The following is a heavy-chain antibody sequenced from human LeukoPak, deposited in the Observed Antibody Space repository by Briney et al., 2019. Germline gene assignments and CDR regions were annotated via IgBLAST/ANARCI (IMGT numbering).Heavy chain of an antibody. CDR3: ARGAEVLLWFGELFYFDY. J-gene: IGHJ4*02. V-gene: IGHV1-69*05. Sequence: SVKVSCKASGGTFSSYAISWVRQAPGQGLEWMGGIIPIFGTANYAQKFQGRVTITRDTSASTAYMELSSLRSEDTAVYYCARGAEVLLWFGELFYFDYWGQGTLVTVSS. CDR1: GGTFSSYA. D-gene: IGHD3-10*01. CDR2: IIPIFGTA.